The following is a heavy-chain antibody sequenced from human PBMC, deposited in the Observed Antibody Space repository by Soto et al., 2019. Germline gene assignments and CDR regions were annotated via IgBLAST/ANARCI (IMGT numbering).Heavy chain of an antibody. J-gene: IGHJ4*02. V-gene: IGHV1-69*12. Sequence: QVQLVQSGAEVKKPESSVKVSCKAPGGTFSTYAISWVRQAPGQGLEWMGGIIPMFGTANYAQRFQDRVTITADESRNTVYMELSSLRSEDTAVYSCARGLQRWLRRINNGYSGWGQGTLVTVSP. CDR1: GGTFSTYA. D-gene: IGHD5-12*01. CDR3: ARGLQRWLRRINNGYSG. CDR2: IIPMFGTA.